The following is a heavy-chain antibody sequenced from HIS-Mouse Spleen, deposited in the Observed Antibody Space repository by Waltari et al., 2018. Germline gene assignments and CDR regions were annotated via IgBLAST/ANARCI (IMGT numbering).Heavy chain of an antibody. CDR2: IYYSGST. Sequence: QLQLQESGPGLVKPSETLSLPCPVPGGSISSSSYYWGWIRQPPGKGLEWIGSIYYSGSTYYNPSLKSRVTISVDTSKNQFSLKLSSVTAADTAVYYCARKRTASGWFDPWGQGTLVTVSS. D-gene: IGHD2-21*02. J-gene: IGHJ5*02. CDR3: ARKRTASGWFDP. CDR1: GGSISSSSYY. V-gene: IGHV4-39*01.